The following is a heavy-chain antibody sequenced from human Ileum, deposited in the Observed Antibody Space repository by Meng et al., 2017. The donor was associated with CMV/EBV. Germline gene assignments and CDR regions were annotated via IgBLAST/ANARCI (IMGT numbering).Heavy chain of an antibody. CDR2: IYWDEDK. V-gene: IGHV2-5*02. CDR3: ARSLYYSSYYFDY. D-gene: IGHD3-16*01. J-gene: IGHJ4*02. Sequence: QITVKESGPTPVKPTQTLTLTCTFSGFSFSTRGVGVGWIRQPPGKALEWLALIYWDEDKGYSPSLKRRLTITKDTSKNQVVLTMTNVDPVDTATYFCARSLYYSSYYFDYWGQGTLVTVSS. CDR1: GFSFSTRGVG.